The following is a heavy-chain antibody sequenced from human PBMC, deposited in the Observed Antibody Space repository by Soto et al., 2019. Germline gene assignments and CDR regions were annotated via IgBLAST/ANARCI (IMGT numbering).Heavy chain of an antibody. D-gene: IGHD2-21*01. Sequence: SETLSLTCAVYGGSFSGYYWSWIRQPPGKGLEWIGEINHSGSTNYNPSLKSRVTISVDTSKNQFSLKLSSVTSADTAVNYLARAGNIVVVSAGTRRTPYNWFDPWGQGTLVTVSS. CDR1: GGSFSGYY. CDR2: INHSGST. V-gene: IGHV4-34*01. J-gene: IGHJ5*02. CDR3: ARAGNIVVVSAGTRRTPYNWFDP.